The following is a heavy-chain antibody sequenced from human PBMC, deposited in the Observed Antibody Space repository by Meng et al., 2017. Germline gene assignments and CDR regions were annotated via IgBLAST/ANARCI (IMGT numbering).Heavy chain of an antibody. CDR3: ASSGYSYGYRFDY. CDR1: GGSFSGYY. CDR2: INHSGST. Sequence: QVPLHEWGAGLLKASEPLSLTGASYGGSFSGYYWSWIRQPPGKGLEWIGEINHSGSTNYNPSLKSRVTISVDTSKNQFSLKLSSVTAADTAVYYCASSGYSYGYRFDYWGQGTLVTVSS. V-gene: IGHV4-34*01. J-gene: IGHJ4*02. D-gene: IGHD5-18*01.